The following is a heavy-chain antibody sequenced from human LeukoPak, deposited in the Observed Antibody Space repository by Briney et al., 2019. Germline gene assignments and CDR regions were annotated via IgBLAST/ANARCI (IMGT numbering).Heavy chain of an antibody. CDR1: GFPFSSFC. CDR3: ARAPLLSSDTRYYHGMDV. J-gene: IGHJ6*02. CDR2: IKRDGGEK. Sequence: PGGSLRLSWAASGFPFSSFCMTWARQAPGKGLEWVAKIKRDGGEKYYVESVKGRFTISTDNAKNSLYLQMNSLRAEDTAVYYCARAPLLSSDTRYYHGMDVWGQGTTVTVSS. D-gene: IGHD5-18*01. V-gene: IGHV3-7*01.